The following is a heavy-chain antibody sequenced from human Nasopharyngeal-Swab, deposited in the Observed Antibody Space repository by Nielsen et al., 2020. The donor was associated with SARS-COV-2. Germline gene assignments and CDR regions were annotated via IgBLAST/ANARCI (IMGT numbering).Heavy chain of an antibody. Sequence: GGSLRLSCAASGFTFSDSAIHWVRQASGKGLEWVGRIRSKGNTYATAYAASVKGRFIIFRDDPTNTAYLQMNSLKTEDTAVYYCTRCSGGCYSGRDYWGQGTLVTVSS. D-gene: IGHD2-15*01. CDR2: IRSKGNTYAT. CDR1: GFTFSDSA. CDR3: TRCSGGCYSGRDY. V-gene: IGHV3-73*01. J-gene: IGHJ4*02.